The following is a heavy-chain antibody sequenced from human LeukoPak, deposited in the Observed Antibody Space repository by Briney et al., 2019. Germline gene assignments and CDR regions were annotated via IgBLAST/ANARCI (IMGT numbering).Heavy chain of an antibody. CDR2: VNFHGTS. CDR1: GYAIGSSHY. CDR3: ARVVSQAAPDWDMDV. Sequence: PSETLSLTCDVSGYAIGSSHYWGWIRQPPGRGLQWIGHVNFHGTSAYNASLRGRVTISIEASKNRFSLRLTSVTGADAAIYYCARVVSQAAPDWDMDVRGGGTVVIVSS. D-gene: IGHD2-21*01. V-gene: IGHV4-38-2*01. J-gene: IGHJ2*01.